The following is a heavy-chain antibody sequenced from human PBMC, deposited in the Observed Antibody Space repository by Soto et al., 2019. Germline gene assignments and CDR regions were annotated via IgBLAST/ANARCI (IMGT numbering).Heavy chain of an antibody. CDR2: IGPYNGNT. CDR1: GYTFTSYG. D-gene: IGHD2-15*01. Sequence: ASVKVSCKASGYTFTSYGISWVRQAPGQGLEWMGWIGPYNGNTHYAQKLQGRVTMTTDTSTSTAYMELRSLRSDDTAVYYCAASQLYCSGGSCYLDGMDVWGQGTTVTASS. CDR3: AASQLYCSGGSCYLDGMDV. J-gene: IGHJ6*02. V-gene: IGHV1-18*01.